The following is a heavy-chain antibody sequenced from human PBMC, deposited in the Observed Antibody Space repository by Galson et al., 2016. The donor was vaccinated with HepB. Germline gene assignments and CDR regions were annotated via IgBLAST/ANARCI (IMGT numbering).Heavy chain of an antibody. D-gene: IGHD3-3*01. CDR1: GFTFSSYS. CDR2: ISSSSSYI. Sequence: SLRLSCAASGFTFSSYSMNWVRQAPGKGLEWVSSISSSSSYIYYADSVKGRFTISRDNAKNSLYLQMNSLRAEDTAVYYCAKDANGEGRFLEWLLALYGMDVWGQGTLVTVSS. V-gene: IGHV3-21*01. CDR3: AKDANGEGRFLEWLLALYGMDV. J-gene: IGHJ6*02.